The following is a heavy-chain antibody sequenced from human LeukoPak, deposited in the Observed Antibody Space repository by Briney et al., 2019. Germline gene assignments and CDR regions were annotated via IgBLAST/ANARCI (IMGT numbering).Heavy chain of an antibody. V-gene: IGHV1-18*01. Sequence: ASVKVSCKASGYTFTSYGISWVRQAPGQGPEWMGWISAYYGNTNYAQKLQGRVTMTTDTSTSIAYMELRSLRSDDTAVYYCARGGPYVWGSRSPYYFDYWGQGTLVTVSS. CDR2: ISAYYGNT. CDR3: ARGGPYVWGSRSPYYFDY. CDR1: GYTFTSYG. J-gene: IGHJ4*02. D-gene: IGHD3-16*01.